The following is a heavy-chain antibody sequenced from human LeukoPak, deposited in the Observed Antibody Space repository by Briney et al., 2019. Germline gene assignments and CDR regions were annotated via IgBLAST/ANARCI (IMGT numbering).Heavy chain of an antibody. CDR1: GYLFTSYW. CDR3: ARRGGDGYNGDY. D-gene: IGHD5-24*01. V-gene: IGHV5-51*01. J-gene: IGHJ4*02. Sequence: GEPLQISSKGSGYLFTSYWTGWVRQMAGKGLEWMGIIYPGDSDTRYSPSFQGQVVISADKSISTAYLQWRSLKASDTAMYYCARRGGDGYNGDYWGQGTLVTVSS. CDR2: IYPGDSDT.